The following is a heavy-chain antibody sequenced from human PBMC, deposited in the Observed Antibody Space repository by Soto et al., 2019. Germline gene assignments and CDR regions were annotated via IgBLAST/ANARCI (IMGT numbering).Heavy chain of an antibody. CDR1: GYTFTRYA. J-gene: IGHJ4*02. CDR2: INAGNGNT. CDR3: ARLSGGFGELKFDY. V-gene: IGHV1-3*01. D-gene: IGHD3-10*01. Sequence: QVQLVQSGAEVKKPGASVKVSCKASGYTFTRYAMHWVRQAPGQRLEWMGWINAGNGNTKYSQKFQGRVTITRDTSASTAYMELSSLRSEDTAVYYCARLSGGFGELKFDYWGQGTLVTVSS.